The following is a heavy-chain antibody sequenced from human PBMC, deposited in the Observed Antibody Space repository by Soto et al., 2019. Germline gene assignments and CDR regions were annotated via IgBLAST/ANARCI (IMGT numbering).Heavy chain of an antibody. Sequence: LSLTCSVSGGSINSSSYFWGWVRQPPGKGLEWIGSIYYSGSTYYNPSLRSRVTISVDTSKNQFSLKLSSVTAADTAVFYCARHYSSGSRNWFDPWGQGTLVTVYS. CDR3: ARHYSSGSRNWFDP. CDR1: GGSINSSSYF. J-gene: IGHJ5*02. D-gene: IGHD6-19*01. CDR2: IYYSGST. V-gene: IGHV4-39*01.